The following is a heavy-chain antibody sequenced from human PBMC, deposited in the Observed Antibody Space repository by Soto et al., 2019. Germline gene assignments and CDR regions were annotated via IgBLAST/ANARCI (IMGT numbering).Heavy chain of an antibody. V-gene: IGHV3-23*01. Sequence: SLRLSCAASGFTFSSYAMNWVRQAPGKGPEWVSHISVTGGTYYADSVKGRFTISRDNSKNTLFLQMNSLRAEDTALYYCAKSLNTATSFDYWGQGTPVTVSS. J-gene: IGHJ4*02. CDR3: AKSLNTATSFDY. CDR1: GFTFSSYA. CDR2: ISVTGGT.